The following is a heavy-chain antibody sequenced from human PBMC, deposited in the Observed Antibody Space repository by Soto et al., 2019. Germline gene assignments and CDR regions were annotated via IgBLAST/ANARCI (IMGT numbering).Heavy chain of an antibody. V-gene: IGHV4-31*03. CDR2: IHHSGST. Sequence: QVQLQESGPGLVEPSQTRSLTCTVSGDSISGEGWYWSWIRQYSGRGLEWIGYIHHSGSTYSNPSLKSRVSISVDTSKTQFFLKLTSVTAADTAVYYCARAWTATAGWANWFALWGQGTLVTVSS. D-gene: IGHD6-13*01. CDR1: GDSISGEGWY. J-gene: IGHJ5*02. CDR3: ARAWTATAGWANWFAL.